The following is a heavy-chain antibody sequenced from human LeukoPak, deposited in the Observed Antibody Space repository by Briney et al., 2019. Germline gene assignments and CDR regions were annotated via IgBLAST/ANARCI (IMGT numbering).Heavy chain of an antibody. D-gene: IGHD1-1*01. CDR2: INHSGST. CDR3: ARGSGRMEGMDV. V-gene: IGHV4-34*01. CDR1: GGSFSGYY. Sequence: SSETLSLTCAVYGGSFSGYYWSWIRQPPGKGLEWIGEINHSGSTNYNPSLKSRVTISVDTSKNQFSLQLSSVTAADTAVYYCARGSGRMEGMDVWGQGTTVTVSS. J-gene: IGHJ6*02.